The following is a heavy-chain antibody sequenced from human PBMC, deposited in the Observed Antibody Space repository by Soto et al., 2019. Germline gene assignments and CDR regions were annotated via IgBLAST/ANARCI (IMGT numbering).Heavy chain of an antibody. CDR2: VSPDNGHT. CDR3: ARYKTSNCWSGAGMDV. J-gene: IGHJ6*02. Sequence: SSVKVSCKASGYTFTSYRITWVRQAPGQGLEWMGWVSPDNGHTNYAQNLQGRVAMTTDTSTGTAYMELRSLRSDDTAVYYCARYKTSNCWSGAGMDVWGQGTTVTVSS. D-gene: IGHD2-2*01. V-gene: IGHV1-18*04. CDR1: GYTFTSYR.